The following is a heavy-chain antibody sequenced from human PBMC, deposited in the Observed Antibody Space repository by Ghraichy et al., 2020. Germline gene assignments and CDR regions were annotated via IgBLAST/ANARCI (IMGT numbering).Heavy chain of an antibody. CDR1: GFTFSSYA. J-gene: IGHJ3*02. V-gene: IGHV3-23*01. D-gene: IGHD1-26*01. CDR3: AKLHSGSYWPYDAFDI. CDR2: LSGGGTNT. Sequence: GGSLRLSCAASGFTFSSYAMGWVRQAPGKGLEWVSALSGGGTNTYYADSVKGRFTLSRDNSKNTLYLQMNSLRAEDTAVYYCAKLHSGSYWPYDAFDIWGQGTLVTVSS.